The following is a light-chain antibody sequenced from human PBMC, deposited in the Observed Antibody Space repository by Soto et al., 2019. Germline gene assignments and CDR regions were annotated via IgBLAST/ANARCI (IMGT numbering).Light chain of an antibody. CDR1: SGHSSYA. V-gene: IGLV4-69*01. Sequence: QPVLTQSPSASASLGASVTLTCTLSSGHSSYAIAWHQQQPEKGPRYLMKLNSDGSHSKGDGIPDRFSGSSSGAERYLTISSLQSEDESDYYCQTWGTGPWVFGGGTKVTVL. J-gene: IGLJ3*02. CDR3: QTWGTGPWV. CDR2: LNSDGSH.